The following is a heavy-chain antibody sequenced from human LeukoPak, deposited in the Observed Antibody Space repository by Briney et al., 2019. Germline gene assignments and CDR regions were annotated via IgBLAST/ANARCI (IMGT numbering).Heavy chain of an antibody. CDR3: TRGVTIVPDY. Sequence: LGGSLRLSCAASGFTFSSYWMHWVRQAPGKGLVWVSRINSDGSSTSYADSVKGRFTISRDNAKSSLYLQMNSLRVEDTAVYYCTRGVTIVPDYWGQGTLVTVSS. CDR2: INSDGSST. V-gene: IGHV3-74*01. J-gene: IGHJ4*02. D-gene: IGHD2-8*01. CDR1: GFTFSSYW.